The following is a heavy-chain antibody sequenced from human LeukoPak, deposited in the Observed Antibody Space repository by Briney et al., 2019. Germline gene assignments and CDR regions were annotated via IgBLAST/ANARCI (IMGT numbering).Heavy chain of an antibody. CDR1: GGSFSGYY. CDR2: INHSGST. CDR3: ARAVTGAFDI. D-gene: IGHD1-14*01. V-gene: IGHV4-34*01. Sequence: SETLSLTCAVYGGSFSGYYWSWIRQPPGKGLEWIGEINHSGSTNYNPSLKSRVTISVDTSKNQFSLKLSSVTAADTAVYYCARAVTGAFDIWGQGTMATVSS. J-gene: IGHJ3*02.